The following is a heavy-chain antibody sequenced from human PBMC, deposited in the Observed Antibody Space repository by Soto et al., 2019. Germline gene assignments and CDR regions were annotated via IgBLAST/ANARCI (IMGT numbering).Heavy chain of an antibody. CDR2: IWVDGINK. J-gene: IGHJ3*02. CDR3: VRERDPFDGFDI. Sequence: QVQLVESGGGVVQPGRSLRLSCAASGFTFSGDGMHWVRQAPGKGLEWVAVIWVDGINKFYADSVRGRFTISRDNSKNTLDLQTDSRRDEDTAVYYCVRERDPFDGFDIWGQGTIVTVSS. V-gene: IGHV3-33*01. CDR1: GFTFSGDG.